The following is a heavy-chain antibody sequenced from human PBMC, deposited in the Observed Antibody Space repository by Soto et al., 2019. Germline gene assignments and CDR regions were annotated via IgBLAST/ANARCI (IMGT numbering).Heavy chain of an antibody. Sequence: SVKVSCKASGGTFSSYAISWVRQAPGQGLEWMGGIIPIFGTANYAQKFQGRVTITADESTSTAYMELSSLRSEDTAVYYCAREADARDYCISTSCYLETPTNWFDPWGQGTLVTVSS. CDR1: GGTFSSYA. CDR2: IIPIFGTA. J-gene: IGHJ5*02. CDR3: AREADARDYCISTSCYLETPTNWFDP. V-gene: IGHV1-69*13. D-gene: IGHD2-2*01.